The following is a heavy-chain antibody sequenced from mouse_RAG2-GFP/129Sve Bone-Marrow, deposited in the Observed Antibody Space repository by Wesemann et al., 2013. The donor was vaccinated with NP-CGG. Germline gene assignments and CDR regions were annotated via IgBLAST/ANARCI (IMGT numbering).Heavy chain of an antibody. D-gene: IGHD2-1*01. V-gene: IGHV4-1*02. Sequence: INYTPSLKDKFIISRDNAKNTLYLQMSKVRSEDTALYYCARPVLRGNFYFDYWGQGTTLTVSS. CDR3: ARPVLRGNFYFDY. J-gene: IGHJ2*01. CDR2: I.